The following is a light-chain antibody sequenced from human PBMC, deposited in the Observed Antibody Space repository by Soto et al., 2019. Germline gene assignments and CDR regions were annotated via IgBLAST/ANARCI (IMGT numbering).Light chain of an antibody. CDR2: DAS. V-gene: IGKV1-5*01. CDR3: QQYDTFSPT. CDR1: QSVSEW. J-gene: IGKJ3*01. Sequence: DIQMTQSPSTLSASVGDRVTITCRASQSVSEWLAWYQQKPGKAPKLLIYDASNLETGVPSRFSVSGSGTHFTLTISSLQRDDFATYYCQQYDTFSPTFGPGTRVEIK.